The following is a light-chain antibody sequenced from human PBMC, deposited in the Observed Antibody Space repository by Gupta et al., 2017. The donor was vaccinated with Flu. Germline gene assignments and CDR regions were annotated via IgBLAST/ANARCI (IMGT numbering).Light chain of an antibody. Sequence: DIQMTQSPSSLSAFARDTVNITCRAAQSIDNFLNWYQRRPGKAPKLLVYTASNLQSGVPSRFSGSGSGIDFTLTISRLQPEDSATYYCQQSYITPPTFGRGTKVEI. CDR2: TAS. V-gene: IGKV1-39*01. J-gene: IGKJ4*01. CDR3: QQSYITPPT. CDR1: QSIDNF.